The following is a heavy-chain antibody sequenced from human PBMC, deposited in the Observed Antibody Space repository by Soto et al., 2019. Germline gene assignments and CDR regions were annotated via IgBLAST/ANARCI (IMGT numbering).Heavy chain of an antibody. V-gene: IGHV1-2*04. D-gene: IGHD6-13*01. J-gene: IGHJ6*02. CDR3: AREAAAAGTIAGVHMDV. CDR1: GYTFTGYY. CDR2: INPNSGGT. Sequence: QVQLVQSGAEVKKPGASVKVSCKASGYTFTGYYMHWVRQAPGQGLEWMGWINPNSGGTNYAQKFQGWVTRTRDTSISTAYMELRRLRSDDTAVYYCAREAAAAGTIAGVHMDVWGQGTTVTVSS.